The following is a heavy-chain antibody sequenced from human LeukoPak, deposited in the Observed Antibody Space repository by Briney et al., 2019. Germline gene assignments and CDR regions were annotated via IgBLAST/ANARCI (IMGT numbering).Heavy chain of an antibody. J-gene: IGHJ4*02. CDR1: GYTFTSYG. CDR3: VRYFDWPRPFDY. CDR2: ISAYNGNA. V-gene: IGHV1-18*04. Sequence: GASVKVSCKASGYTFTSYGISWVRQAPGQGLEWMGWISAYNGNANYAQNLQGRVTMTTDTSTNTAYMELRSLRSDDTAVYYCVRYFDWPRPFDYWGQGTLVTVSS. D-gene: IGHD3-9*01.